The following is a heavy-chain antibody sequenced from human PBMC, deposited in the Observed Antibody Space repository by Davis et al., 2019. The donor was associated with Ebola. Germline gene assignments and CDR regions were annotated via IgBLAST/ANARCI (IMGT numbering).Heavy chain of an antibody. CDR2: ISYDGSNK. CDR3: ARDRHPCSGGSCIIYYYYGMDV. Sequence: GGSLRLSCAASGFTFSSYAMHWVRQAPGKGLEWVAVISYDGSNKYYADSVKGRFTISRDNSKNTLYLQMNSLRAEDTAVYYCARDRHPCSGGSCIIYYYYGMDVWGQGTTVTVSS. CDR1: GFTFSSYA. J-gene: IGHJ6*02. D-gene: IGHD2-15*01. V-gene: IGHV3-30-3*01.